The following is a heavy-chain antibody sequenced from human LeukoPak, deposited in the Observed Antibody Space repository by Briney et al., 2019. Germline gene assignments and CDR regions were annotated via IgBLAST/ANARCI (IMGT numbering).Heavy chain of an antibody. D-gene: IGHD5-12*01. V-gene: IGHV4-34*01. J-gene: IGHJ4*02. CDR2: INHSGST. CDR3: ARARRGYVRLDY. CDR1: GASFSGCY. Sequence: SETLSLTCAVSGASFSGCYWTWIRQSPGKGLEWIGEINHSGSTNYNPSLMRRVTMSVDTPKNQFSLSLTAVTAADTAVYYCARARRGYVRLDYWGQGTLVTVSS.